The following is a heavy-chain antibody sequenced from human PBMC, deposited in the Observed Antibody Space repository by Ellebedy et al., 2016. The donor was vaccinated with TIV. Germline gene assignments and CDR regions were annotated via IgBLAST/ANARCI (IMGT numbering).Heavy chain of an antibody. CDR2: ISYDGSNK. V-gene: IGHV3-30-3*01. D-gene: IGHD3-22*01. J-gene: IGHJ4*02. CDR3: AREADHYYDSSGSFDY. Sequence: GGSLRLSXAASGFTFSSYAMHWVRQAPGKGLEWVAVISYDGSNKYYADSVKGRFTISRDNSKNTLYLQMNSLRAEDTAVYYCAREADHYYDSSGSFDYWGQGTLVTVSS. CDR1: GFTFSSYA.